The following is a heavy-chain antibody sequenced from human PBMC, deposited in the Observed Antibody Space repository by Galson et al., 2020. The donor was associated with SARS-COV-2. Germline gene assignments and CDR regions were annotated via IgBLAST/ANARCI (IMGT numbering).Heavy chain of an antibody. D-gene: IGHD1-7*01. V-gene: IGHV3-23*01. CDR2: ISGSGGST. CDR1: GFTFSNYA. J-gene: IGHJ4*02. Sequence: GGSLRLSCAASGFTFSNYAMSWVRQAPGKGLEWVSTISGSGGSTYYADSVKGRFTISRDNSKNTLYLQMNSLRAEDTAVYYCVLPRELRDYWGQGTLVTVSS. CDR3: VLPRELRDY.